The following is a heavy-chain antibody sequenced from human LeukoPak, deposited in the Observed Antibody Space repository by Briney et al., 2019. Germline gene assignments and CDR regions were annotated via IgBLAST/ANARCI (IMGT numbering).Heavy chain of an antibody. CDR3: AREEVIAAAGPTLDY. V-gene: IGHV1-2*02. D-gene: IGHD6-13*01. Sequence: ASVKVSCKAXGXXXXXYYMHXXXXXPGXGLDWMGWINPNSGGTNYAQXFKGRVTMTRDTSISTAYMELSRLRSDDTAVFYCAREEVIAAAGPTLDYWGQGALVTVSS. CDR2: INPNSGGT. CDR1: GXXXXXYY. J-gene: IGHJ4*02.